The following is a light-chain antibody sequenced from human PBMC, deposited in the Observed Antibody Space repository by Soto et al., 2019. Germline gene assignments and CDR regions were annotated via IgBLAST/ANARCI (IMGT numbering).Light chain of an antibody. CDR1: QSISATY. J-gene: IGKJ1*01. V-gene: IGKV3-20*01. CDR2: ATS. Sequence: DIVLTQSPGTLSLFPGERATFSCRTSQSISATYLAWYQQKPGQAPRLLIYATSSRATGIPDRFSGSGSRTDFTLTISRLEPDDSAVYYCQQYASLPRTFGQGTKVEI. CDR3: QQYASLPRT.